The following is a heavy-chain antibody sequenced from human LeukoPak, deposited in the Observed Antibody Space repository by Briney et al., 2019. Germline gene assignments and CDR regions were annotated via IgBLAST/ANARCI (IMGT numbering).Heavy chain of an antibody. Sequence: PGGSLRLSCAVSGFSFTNYWMHWVRQDPGKGLVWVSYISSDGSVTKYADSVKGRFTISRDNAVNTLHLQMNSLRVEDTAVYYCVRGSLRLPRSTPDYWGQGTLVTVSS. V-gene: IGHV3-74*03. J-gene: IGHJ4*02. CDR3: VRGSLRLPRSTPDY. CDR1: GFSFTNYW. D-gene: IGHD2-21*02. CDR2: ISSDGSVT.